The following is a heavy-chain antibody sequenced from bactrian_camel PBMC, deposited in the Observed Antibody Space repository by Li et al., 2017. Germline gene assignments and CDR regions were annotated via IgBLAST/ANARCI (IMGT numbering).Heavy chain of an antibody. Sequence: VQLVESGGGSVQAGGSLRLACTYSGYTYGRYCMGWFRQVPGKAREAVATISAGERTYYDDSVKGRFAISRDNAKTTVYLQMNSLKPEDTALYYCAADLRFCRWTDEMSPDRFNYWGQGTQVTVS. J-gene: IGHJ4*01. CDR2: ISAGERT. V-gene: IGHV3S55*01. D-gene: IGHD1*01. CDR1: GYTYGRYC. CDR3: AADLRFCRWTDEMSPDRFNY.